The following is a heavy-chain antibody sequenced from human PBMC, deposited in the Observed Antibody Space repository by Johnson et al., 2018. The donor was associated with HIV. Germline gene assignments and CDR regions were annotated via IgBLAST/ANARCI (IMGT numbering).Heavy chain of an antibody. V-gene: IGHV3-15*01. J-gene: IGHJ3*02. CDR3: ARVKGATNALDI. Sequence: EVQLVESGGGVVQPGTSLRLSCAASGFTFTSFAMHWVRQAPGKGLEWIARIKSESDGGATDYSVPVRGRFTVSRDDSKNTLYLQMNSLKTEDTSLYYCARVKGATNALDIWGPGTLVTVSS. CDR1: GFTFTSFA. CDR2: IKSESDGGAT. D-gene: IGHD1-26*01.